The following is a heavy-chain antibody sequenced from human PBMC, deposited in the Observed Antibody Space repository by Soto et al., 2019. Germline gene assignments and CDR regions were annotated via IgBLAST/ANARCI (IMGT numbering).Heavy chain of an antibody. D-gene: IGHD3-3*01. J-gene: IGHJ3*02. V-gene: IGHV3-30*03. Sequence: QVQLVESGGGVVQPGRSLRLSCAASGFTFSSYGMHWVRQAPGKGLEWVAVISYDGSNKYYGDSVKGRFTISRDNSKNSVYPQRNTQSSEDTSVYFCAPEGGFRFLGVDEDPFDICGQGTMVTVSS. CDR2: ISYDGSNK. CDR1: GFTFSSYG. CDR3: APEGGFRFLGVDEDPFDI.